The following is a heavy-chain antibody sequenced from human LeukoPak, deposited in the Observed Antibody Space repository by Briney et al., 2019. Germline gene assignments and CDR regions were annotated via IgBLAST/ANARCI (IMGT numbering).Heavy chain of an antibody. Sequence: PGRTLIIPCAATGFTVSNAWMSWVRQAQGKGLEWVGRIKSKTDGGTTDYAAPVKGRFTISRDDSKNTLYLQMNSLKTEDTAVYYCTTEGLTSWFDPWGQGILVTVSS. D-gene: IGHD1-1*01. CDR1: GFTVSNAW. J-gene: IGHJ5*02. V-gene: IGHV3-15*01. CDR2: IKSKTDGGTT. CDR3: TTEGLTSWFDP.